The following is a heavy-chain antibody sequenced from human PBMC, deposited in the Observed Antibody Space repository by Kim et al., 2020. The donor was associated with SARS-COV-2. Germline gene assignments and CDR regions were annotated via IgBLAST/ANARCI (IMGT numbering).Heavy chain of an antibody. CDR3: ARKYYYDSSGYYWGFDY. D-gene: IGHD3-22*01. J-gene: IGHJ4*02. V-gene: IGHV3-7*04. Sequence: VNARFTISRDNAKNSLYLQMNSLRAEDTAVYYCARKYYYDSSGYYWGFDYWGQGTLVTVSS.